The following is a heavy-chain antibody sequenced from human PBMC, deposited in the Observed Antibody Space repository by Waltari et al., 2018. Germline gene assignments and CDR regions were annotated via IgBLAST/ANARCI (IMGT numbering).Heavy chain of an antibody. CDR2: IYYSGST. CDR1: GGSISSSSYY. V-gene: IGHV4-39*01. J-gene: IGHJ3*02. D-gene: IGHD2-2*01. CDR3: ARPPGYCSSTSCYPDAFDI. Sequence: QLQLQESGPGLVKPSETLSLTCTVSGGSISSSSYYWGWLRQPPGKGLEWIGSIYYSGSTYYNPSLKSRVTISVDTSKNQFSLKLSSVTAADTAVYYCARPPGYCSSTSCYPDAFDIWGQGTMVTVSS.